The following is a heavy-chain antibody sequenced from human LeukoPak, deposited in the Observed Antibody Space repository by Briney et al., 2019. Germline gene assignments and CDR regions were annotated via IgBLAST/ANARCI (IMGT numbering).Heavy chain of an antibody. CDR1: GGSISSYY. V-gene: IGHV4-59*08. CDR3: ANGLGGSYLDAFDI. CDR2: IYYSGST. J-gene: IGHJ3*02. D-gene: IGHD1-26*01. Sequence: DPSETLSLTCTVSGGSISSYYWSWIRQPPGKGLEWIGYIYYSGSTNYNPSLKSRVTISVDTSKNQFSLKLSSVTAADTAVYYCANGLGGSYLDAFDIRGQGTMVTVSS.